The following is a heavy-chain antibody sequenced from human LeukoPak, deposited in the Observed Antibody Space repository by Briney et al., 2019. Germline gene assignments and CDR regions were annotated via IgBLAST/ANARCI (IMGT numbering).Heavy chain of an antibody. CDR1: GFNFSSYS. Sequence: GGSLRLSCVASGFNFSSYSMNWVRQAPGKGLEWVSYISSSSSTIYYADSVKGRFSISRDNAKNSLYLQMNSLRAEDTATYYCSRDAWFGESILRFDYWGQGTPVTVSS. J-gene: IGHJ4*02. V-gene: IGHV3-48*04. CDR2: ISSSSSTI. D-gene: IGHD3-10*01. CDR3: SRDAWFGESILRFDY.